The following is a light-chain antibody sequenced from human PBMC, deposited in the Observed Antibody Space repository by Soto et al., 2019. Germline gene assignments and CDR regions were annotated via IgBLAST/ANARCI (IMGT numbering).Light chain of an antibody. CDR3: KSYDSSLSGRSVV. CDR2: GNS. Sequence: QSVLTQPPSVSGAPGQRGTISCTGSSSNIGAGYDVHWYQQLPGTAPKLLIYGNSNRPSGVPDRFSGSKSGTSASLAITGLQAEDEADYYCKSYDSSLSGRSVVVGGGTKLTVL. V-gene: IGLV1-40*01. J-gene: IGLJ2*01. CDR1: SSNIGAGYD.